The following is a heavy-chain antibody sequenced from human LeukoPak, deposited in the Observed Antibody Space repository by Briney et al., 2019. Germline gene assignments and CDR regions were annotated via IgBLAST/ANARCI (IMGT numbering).Heavy chain of an antibody. CDR3: ARALPYTAIDY. Sequence: GGSLRLSCAASGSTFSSYAMHWVRQAPGKGLEYVSAISRNGGSTYYANSVKGRFTISRDNSKNTLYLQMGSLRAEDMAVYYCARALPYTAIDYSGQGTLVTVSS. D-gene: IGHD5-18*01. J-gene: IGHJ4*02. V-gene: IGHV3-64*01. CDR1: GSTFSSYA. CDR2: ISRNGGST.